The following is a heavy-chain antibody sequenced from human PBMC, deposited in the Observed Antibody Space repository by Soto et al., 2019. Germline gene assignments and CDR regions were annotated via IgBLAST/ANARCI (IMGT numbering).Heavy chain of an antibody. V-gene: IGHV3-23*01. CDR1: GFTFSSYA. CDR2: ISGSGGST. CDR3: AKESEGYYGSGNWFDP. D-gene: IGHD3-10*01. Sequence: GGSLRLSCAASGFTFSSYAMSWVRQAPGKGLEWVSAISGSGGSTYYADSVKGRFTISRDNSKNTLYLQMNSLRAEDTAVYYCAKESEGYYGSGNWFDPWGQGTLVTVSS. J-gene: IGHJ5*02.